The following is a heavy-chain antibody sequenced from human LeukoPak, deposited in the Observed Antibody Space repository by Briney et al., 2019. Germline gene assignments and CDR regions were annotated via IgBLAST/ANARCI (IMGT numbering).Heavy chain of an antibody. CDR2: IYSGSST. CDR1: GFNVNSNY. CDR3: ARSQRDQDRNAYYPFFDY. J-gene: IGHJ4*02. Sequence: GGSLRLSCAASGFNVNSNYMSWVRQAPGKGLEWVSIIYSGSSTQYADSVKGRFTISRDNSKNTLYLQMDSLRADDTAVYYCARSQRDQDRNAYYPFFDYWGQGTLVTVSS. V-gene: IGHV3-53*01. D-gene: IGHD3-22*01.